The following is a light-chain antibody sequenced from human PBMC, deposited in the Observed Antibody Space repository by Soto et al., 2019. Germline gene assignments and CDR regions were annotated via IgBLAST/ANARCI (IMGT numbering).Light chain of an antibody. V-gene: IGLV2-14*01. J-gene: IGLJ1*01. CDR3: SSYTTIFTHV. CDR2: EVS. CDR1: SSDVGDYKY. Sequence: QSGLTQPASVSGSPGQSITISCTGTSSDVGDYKYVSWYQQHPGKAPKLVISEVSNRPSGISNRFSGSKSGNTASLTISGLQAEDEADYYCSSYTTIFTHVSGTATKVTVL.